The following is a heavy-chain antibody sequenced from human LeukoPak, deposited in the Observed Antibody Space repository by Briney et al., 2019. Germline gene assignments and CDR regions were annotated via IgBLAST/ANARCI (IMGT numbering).Heavy chain of an antibody. J-gene: IGHJ4*02. CDR2: IRYDGSNK. Sequence: GGSLRLSCAASGFTFSSYGMHWVRQAPGKGLEWVAFIRYDGSNKYYADSVKGRFTISRDNSKNTLYLQMNSLRAEDTAIYYCARDTKAAAGVGSVDYWGQGTLVTVSS. CDR3: ARDTKAAAGVGSVDY. V-gene: IGHV3-30*02. D-gene: IGHD6-13*01. CDR1: GFTFSSYG.